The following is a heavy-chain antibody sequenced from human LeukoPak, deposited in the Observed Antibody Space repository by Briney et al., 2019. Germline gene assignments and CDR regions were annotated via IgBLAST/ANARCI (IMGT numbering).Heavy chain of an antibody. CDR2: IYYSGST. CDR3: ARDDCGGDCYKGWYFDL. V-gene: IGHV4-59*01. CDR1: GGSISSYY. D-gene: IGHD2-21*02. J-gene: IGHJ2*01. Sequence: SETLSLTCTVSGGSISSYYWSWIRQPPGKGLEWIGYIYYSGSTNYNPSLKSRVTISVDTSKNQFSLKLSSVTAADTAVYYCARDDCGGDCYKGWYFDLWGRGTLVTVSS.